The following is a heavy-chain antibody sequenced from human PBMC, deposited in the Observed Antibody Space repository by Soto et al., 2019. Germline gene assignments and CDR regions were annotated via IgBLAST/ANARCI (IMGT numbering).Heavy chain of an antibody. V-gene: IGHV1-46*03. CDR2: INPSGGSK. CDR1: GYPFTSYY. Sequence: QVQLVKSGAEVKKPGASVKVSCKASGYPFTSYYMHWVRQAPGQGLEWMGIINPSGGSKSYAQKCRGRVTITSDTSTSRVYMERMSLRSGDTSVYYCGRDLAVLVVAAYYYFEYGGHGTLFTVS. CDR3: GRDLAVLVVAAYYYFEY. J-gene: IGHJ4*01. D-gene: IGHD2-15*01.